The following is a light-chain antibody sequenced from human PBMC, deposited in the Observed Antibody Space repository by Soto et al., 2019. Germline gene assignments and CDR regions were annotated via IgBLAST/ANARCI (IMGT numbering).Light chain of an antibody. CDR3: QQSYSTPFT. Sequence: AIRMTQSPSSLSASTGDRVTITCRASQGISSYLAWYQQKPGKAPKLLIYAASTLQSGVPSRFSGSGSGTDFTLTISSLQPEDFATYYCQQSYSTPFTFGPGTNVDIK. J-gene: IGKJ3*01. V-gene: IGKV1-8*01. CDR1: QGISSY. CDR2: AAS.